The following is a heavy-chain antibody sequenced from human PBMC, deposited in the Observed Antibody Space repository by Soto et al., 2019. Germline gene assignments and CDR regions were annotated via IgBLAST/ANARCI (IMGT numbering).Heavy chain of an antibody. J-gene: IGHJ4*02. CDR3: ARGERRGGVFDY. V-gene: IGHV3-13*01. Sequence: ESGGGLVQPGGSLRLSCAASGFTFSSYDMHWVRQATGKGLEWVSAIGTAGDTYYPGSVKGRFTISRENAKNSLYLQMNSLRAGDTAVYYCARGERRGGVFDYWGQGTLVTVSS. CDR2: IGTAGDT. CDR1: GFTFSSYD. D-gene: IGHD3-10*01.